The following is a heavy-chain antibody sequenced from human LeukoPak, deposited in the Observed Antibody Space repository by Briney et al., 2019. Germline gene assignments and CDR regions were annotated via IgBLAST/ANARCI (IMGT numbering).Heavy chain of an antibody. V-gene: IGHV1-2*02. D-gene: IGHD6-13*01. CDR2: INPNSGGT. CDR1: GYTFTGYY. J-gene: IGHJ4*02. Sequence: ASVKVSCKASGYTFTGYYMHWVRQAPGQGLEWMGWINPNSGGTNYAQKFQGRVTMIRDTSISTAYMELSRLRSDDTAVYYCAREPGGSSWYYFDYWGQGTLVTVSS. CDR3: AREPGGSSWYYFDY.